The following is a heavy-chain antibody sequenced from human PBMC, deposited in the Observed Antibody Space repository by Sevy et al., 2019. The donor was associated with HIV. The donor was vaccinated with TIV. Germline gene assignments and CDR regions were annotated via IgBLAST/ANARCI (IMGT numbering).Heavy chain of an antibody. CDR1: GFTFSSYA. CDR2: ISYDGSNK. J-gene: IGHJ4*02. V-gene: IGHV3-30-3*01. Sequence: GGSLRLSCAASGFTFSSYAMHWVRQAPGKGLEWVAVISYDGSNKYYADSVKGRFTLSRDNSKNTLYLQMNSLRAEDTAVYYCARGPIVGATMGGGFDYWGQGTLVTVSS. D-gene: IGHD1-26*01. CDR3: ARGPIVGATMGGGFDY.